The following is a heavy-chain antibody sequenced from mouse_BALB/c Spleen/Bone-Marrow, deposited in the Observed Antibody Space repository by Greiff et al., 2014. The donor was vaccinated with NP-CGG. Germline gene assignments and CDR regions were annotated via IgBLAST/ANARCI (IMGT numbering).Heavy chain of an antibody. CDR1: GFNIKDSY. D-gene: IGHD2-1*01. CDR2: IDPAKGNT. J-gene: IGHJ3*01. Sequence: LVESGAELVKPGASVKLSCTASGFNIKDSYLHWVKQRPEQGLDWIGRIDPAKGNTNYDPKLQGKATITADTSSNTAYLQLSSLTSADTAVYFCARNYPFAYWGQGTLVTVSA. CDR3: ARNYPFAY. V-gene: IGHV14-3*02.